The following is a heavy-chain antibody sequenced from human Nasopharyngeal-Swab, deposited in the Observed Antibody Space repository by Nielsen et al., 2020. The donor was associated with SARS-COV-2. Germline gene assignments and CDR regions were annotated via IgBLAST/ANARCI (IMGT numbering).Heavy chain of an antibody. CDR3: ARGREDSSGYYWGQYYYGMDV. Sequence: GESLKISCAASGFTFSNYAMNWVCQAPGKGLEWVVNIKQDGSEKYYVESVKGRFTISRDNAKNLVYLQMNSLRAEDTAVYYCARGREDSSGYYWGQYYYGMDVWGQGTTVTVSS. CDR2: IKQDGSEK. V-gene: IGHV3-7*03. D-gene: IGHD3-22*01. J-gene: IGHJ6*02. CDR1: GFTFSNYA.